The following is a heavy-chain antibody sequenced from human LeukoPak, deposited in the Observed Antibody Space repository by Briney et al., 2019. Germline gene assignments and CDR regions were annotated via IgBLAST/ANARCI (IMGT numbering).Heavy chain of an antibody. Sequence: SVKVSCKASGGTFSSYAIGWVRQAPGQGLEWMGGIIPIFGTANYAQKFQGRVTITTDESTSTAYMELSSLRSEDTAVYYCARAGLEPTHNWFDPWGQGTLVTVSS. CDR2: IIPIFGTA. D-gene: IGHD1-1*01. CDR3: ARAGLEPTHNWFDP. V-gene: IGHV1-69*05. CDR1: GGTFSSYA. J-gene: IGHJ5*02.